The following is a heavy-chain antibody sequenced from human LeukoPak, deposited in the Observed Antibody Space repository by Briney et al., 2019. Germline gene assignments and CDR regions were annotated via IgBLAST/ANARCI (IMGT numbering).Heavy chain of an antibody. V-gene: IGHV4-31*03. Sequence: SQTLSLTCTVSGGPISSGVYSWSWTRHPPGKGLEGIWYIYYSGSTYYNPSLKSRVTISVDTSKNQFSLKLSSVTAADTAVYYCARGTGYSYGYFGYWGQGTLVTVSS. CDR3: ARGTGYSYGYFGY. D-gene: IGHD5-18*01. J-gene: IGHJ4*02. CDR2: IYYSGST. CDR1: GGPISSGVYS.